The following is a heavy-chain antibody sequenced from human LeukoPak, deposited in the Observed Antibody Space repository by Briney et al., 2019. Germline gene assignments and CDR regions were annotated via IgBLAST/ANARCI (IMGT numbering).Heavy chain of an antibody. Sequence: PSETLSLTCTVSGGSISSSSYYWGWIRQPPGKGLEWIGSIYYSGSNYYNPSLKSRVTISVDTSKNQFSLKLSSVTAADTAVYYCARGKVVVVVAAAASLTWFDPWGQGTLVTVSS. J-gene: IGHJ5*02. D-gene: IGHD2-15*01. CDR3: ARGKVVVVVAAAASLTWFDP. V-gene: IGHV4-39*01. CDR2: IYYSGSN. CDR1: GGSISSSSYY.